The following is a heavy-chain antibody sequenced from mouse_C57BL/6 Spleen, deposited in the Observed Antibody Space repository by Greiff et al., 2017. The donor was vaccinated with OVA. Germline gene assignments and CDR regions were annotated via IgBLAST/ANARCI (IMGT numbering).Heavy chain of an antibody. D-gene: IGHD2-4*01. CDR1: GYSFTSYY. V-gene: IGHV1-66*01. CDR2: IYPGSGNT. CDR3: AREGRDYDGFAY. Sequence: VQLQQSGPELVKPGASVKISCKASGYSFTSYYIHWVKQRPGQGLEWIGWIYPGSGNTKYNEKFKGKATLTADTSSSTAYMQLSSLTSEDSAVYYCAREGRDYDGFAYWGQGTLVTVSA. J-gene: IGHJ3*01.